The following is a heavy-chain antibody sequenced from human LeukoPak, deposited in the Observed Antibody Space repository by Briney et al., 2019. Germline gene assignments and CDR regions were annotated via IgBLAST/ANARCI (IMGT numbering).Heavy chain of an antibody. CDR1: GFTFSSYA. J-gene: IGHJ4*02. CDR3: ARDWGLVEY. D-gene: IGHD3/OR15-3a*01. CDR2: VSGSGDIT. V-gene: IGHV3-23*01. Sequence: PGGSLRLSCAASGFTFSSYAMNWVRQAPGKGLEWVSIVSGSGDITFYADSVKGRFTISRDNSKNTLYLQMSSLRDEDTAVYYCARDWGLVEYWGQGTLVTVSS.